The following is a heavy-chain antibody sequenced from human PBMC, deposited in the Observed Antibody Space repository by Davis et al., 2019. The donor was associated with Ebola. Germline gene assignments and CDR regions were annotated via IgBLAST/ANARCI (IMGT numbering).Heavy chain of an antibody. J-gene: IGHJ4*02. Sequence: PSQTLSPTCTVSGGSISSSSAYWGWIRQHPGKGLEWIGSIYNRGSTYYNPSLKSRVTISVDTSKNQFPLTLSSVTAADTAVYYCAPQERGRTLYSDYWGLGTLVTVSS. V-gene: IGHV4-39*06. CDR2: IYNRGST. CDR1: GGSISSSSAY. CDR3: APQERGRTLYSDY. D-gene: IGHD3-16*01.